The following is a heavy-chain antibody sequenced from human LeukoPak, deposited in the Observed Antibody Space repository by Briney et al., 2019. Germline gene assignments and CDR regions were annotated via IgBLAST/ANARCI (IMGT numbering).Heavy chain of an antibody. D-gene: IGHD3-16*02. V-gene: IGHV3-7*01. CDR2: IKQDGSEK. CDR3: ARVAYDYVWGSYRPFDY. CDR1: GFTFSSYG. Sequence: GGSLRLSCAASGFTFSSYGMHWVRQAPGKGLEWVANIKQDGSEKYYVDSVKGRFTISRDNAKNSLYLQMNSLRAEDTAVYYCARVAYDYVWGSYRPFDYWGQGTLVTVSS. J-gene: IGHJ4*02.